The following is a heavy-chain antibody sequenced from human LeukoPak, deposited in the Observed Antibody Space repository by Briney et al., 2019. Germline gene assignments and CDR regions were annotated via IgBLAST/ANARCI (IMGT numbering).Heavy chain of an antibody. D-gene: IGHD3-22*01. J-gene: IGHJ6*02. CDR3: ARDPVPEKYYYDSSGPEDGMDV. CDR1: GFTFSSYW. CDR2: IKQDGSEK. V-gene: IGHV3-7*01. Sequence: GGSLRLSCAASGFTFSSYWKSWVRQAPGKGLEWVANIKQDGSEKYYVDSVKGRFTISRDNAKNSLYLQMNSLRAEDTAVYYCARDPVPEKYYYDSSGPEDGMDVWGQGTTVTVSS.